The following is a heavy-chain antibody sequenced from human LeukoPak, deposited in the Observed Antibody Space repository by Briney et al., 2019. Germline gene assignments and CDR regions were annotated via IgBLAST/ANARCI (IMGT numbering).Heavy chain of an antibody. V-gene: IGHV1-69*05. CDR2: IIPIFGTA. J-gene: IGHJ5*02. D-gene: IGHD3-22*01. CDR3: ARDLYYYDSSGYGEHPLDP. CDR1: GGTFSSYA. Sequence: SVKVSCKASGGTFSSYAISWVRQAPGQGLEWMGGIIPIFGTANYAQKFQGRVTMTRDTSTSTVYMELSSLRSEDTAVYYCARDLYYYDSSGYGEHPLDPWGQGTLVTVSS.